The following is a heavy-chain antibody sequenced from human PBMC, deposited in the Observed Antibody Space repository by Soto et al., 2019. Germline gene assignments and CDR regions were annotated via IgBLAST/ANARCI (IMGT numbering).Heavy chain of an antibody. D-gene: IGHD2-8*01. Sequence: QVQLVQSGAEVKKPGASVKVSCKASGYTFTSYGISWVRQAPGQGLEWMGWISAYNGNTNYAQKLQGRVTMTTDTSTSTAYMELRSLRSGDTAVYYCARANGVYYYYYGMDVWGQGTTVTVSS. CDR1: GYTFTSYG. CDR3: ARANGVYYYYYGMDV. CDR2: ISAYNGNT. V-gene: IGHV1-18*01. J-gene: IGHJ6*02.